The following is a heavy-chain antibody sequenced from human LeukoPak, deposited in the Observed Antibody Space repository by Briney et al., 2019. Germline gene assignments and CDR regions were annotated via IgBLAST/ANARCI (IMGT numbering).Heavy chain of an antibody. V-gene: IGHV3-15*01. CDR1: GFTFSNAW. CDR2: IKSKTDGGTT. J-gene: IGHJ6*03. D-gene: IGHD3-22*01. CDR3: TTDNYYDSSGYYYYMDV. Sequence: GGSLRLSCAASGFTFSNAWMSWVRQAPGKGLEWVGRIKSKTDGGTTDYAAPVKGRFTISRDDSKDTPYLQMNSLKTEDTTVYYCTTDNYYDSSGYYYYMDVWGKGTTVTVSS.